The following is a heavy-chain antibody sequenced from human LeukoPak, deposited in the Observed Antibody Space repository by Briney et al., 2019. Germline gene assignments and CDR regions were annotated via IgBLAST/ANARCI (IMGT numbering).Heavy chain of an antibody. V-gene: IGHV3-48*01. CDR1: GFTFRTYN. Sequence: PGGSLRLSCAASGFTFRTYNMNWVRQAPGKGLEWVSYITSGGTTIYYADSVKGRFTISRDNAKNSLYLQMNSLRAEDTAVYYCAREGYYDSSGYYDYWGQGTLVTVSS. CDR3: AREGYYDSSGYYDY. CDR2: ITSGGTTI. J-gene: IGHJ4*02. D-gene: IGHD3-22*01.